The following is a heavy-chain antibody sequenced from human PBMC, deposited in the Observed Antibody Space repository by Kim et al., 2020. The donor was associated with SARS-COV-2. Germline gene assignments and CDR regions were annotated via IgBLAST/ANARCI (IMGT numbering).Heavy chain of an antibody. CDR1: GFTFSNNA. V-gene: IGHV3-13*01. CDR2: MGAGGDT. J-gene: IGHJ4*02. Sequence: GGSLRLSCAGSGFTFSNNAMHWVRQAPGKGLEWVSAMGAGGDTYYADSVKGRFTISRDNAKNSLHLQMNSLRVEDMGVYYCAGGIRGVGVDYWGQGTLVTVSS. D-gene: IGHD3-10*01. CDR3: AGGIRGVGVDY.